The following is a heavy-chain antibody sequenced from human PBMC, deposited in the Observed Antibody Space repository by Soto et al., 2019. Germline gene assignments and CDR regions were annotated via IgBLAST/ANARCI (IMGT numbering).Heavy chain of an antibody. CDR1: GFTFSNYA. Sequence: EVQLVESGGGLVQPGGSLRLSCAASGFTFSNYAMDWVRQAPGKVPEYVSGISSNGVGTYYANSVKDRFTISRDNSKNTLYLQMGSLRAEDMAVYYCARREQSDYYYMDVWGKGTSVTVSS. CDR3: ARREQSDYYYMDV. CDR2: ISSNGVGT. D-gene: IGHD6-19*01. J-gene: IGHJ6*03. V-gene: IGHV3-64*01.